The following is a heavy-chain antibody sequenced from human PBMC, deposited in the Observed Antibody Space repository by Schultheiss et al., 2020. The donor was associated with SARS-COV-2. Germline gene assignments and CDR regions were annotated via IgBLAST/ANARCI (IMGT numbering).Heavy chain of an antibody. D-gene: IGHD6-6*01. V-gene: IGHV4-59*10. CDR3: ARGDYSSSAPFY. CDR1: GFTFSNAW. J-gene: IGHJ4*02. Sequence: ESLKISCAASGFTFSNAWMSWVRQAPGKGLEWIGRIYTSGSTNYNPSLKSRVTMSVDTSKNQFSLKLSSVTAADTAVYYCARGDYSSSAPFYWGQGTLVTVSS. CDR2: IYTSGST.